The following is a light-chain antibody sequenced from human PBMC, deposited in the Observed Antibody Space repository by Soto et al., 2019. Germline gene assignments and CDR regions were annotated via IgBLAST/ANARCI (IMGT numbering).Light chain of an antibody. CDR2: KAS. Sequence: DIQMTQSPSTLSASVGDRVTITCRASQSISSWLAWYQQKPGKAPKLLIYKASSLESGVPSRFSGSGSGTEFTLTISSLQPDDFATYYCQEYDDYLFTLGPGTKLEIK. CDR3: QEYDDYLFT. V-gene: IGKV1-5*03. CDR1: QSISSW. J-gene: IGKJ2*01.